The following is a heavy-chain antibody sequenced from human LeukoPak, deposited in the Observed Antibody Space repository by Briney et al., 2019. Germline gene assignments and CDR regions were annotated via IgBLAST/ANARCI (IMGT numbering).Heavy chain of an antibody. D-gene: IGHD1-26*01. CDR3: ARHPAGDSGRFDY. CDR1: GGSISSNRYY. Sequence: SETLSLTCSVSGGSISSNRYYWDWIRQSPRKGLEWIGNVYYSGSSFYNPSLRSRVTISIDTSKSQFSLKLSSVTAADTAVYYCARHPAGDSGRFDYWGQGTLVTGAS. J-gene: IGHJ4*02. V-gene: IGHV4-39*01. CDR2: VYYSGSS.